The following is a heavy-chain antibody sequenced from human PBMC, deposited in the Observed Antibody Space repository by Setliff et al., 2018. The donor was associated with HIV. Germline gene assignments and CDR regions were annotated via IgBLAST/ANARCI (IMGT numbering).Heavy chain of an antibody. CDR2: INPSAVT. V-gene: IGHV1-46*01. J-gene: IGHJ4*02. CDR3: VGGGGSSAYPPFEY. Sequence: ASVKVSCKASGYTFSNYYIHWVRQAPGQGLEWMGIINPSAVTSYGQKFQGRLTVTRDTSTSTVYMDLGSLRSEDTAVYYCVGGGGSSAYPPFEYWGQGTLVTVSS. D-gene: IGHD3-16*01. CDR1: GYTFSNYY.